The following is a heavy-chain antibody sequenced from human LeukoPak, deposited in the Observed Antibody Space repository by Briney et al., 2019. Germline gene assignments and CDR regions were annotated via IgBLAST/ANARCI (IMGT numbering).Heavy chain of an antibody. Sequence: PGGSLRLSCAASGFTFSSYWMSWVRQAPGKGLEWVANIKQDGSEKYYVDSVKGQFTISRDNAKHSLYLQMNSLRAEDTAVYYCARGYDSSGWYNVLAFDYWGQGTLVTVSS. CDR2: IKQDGSEK. CDR3: ARGYDSSGWYNVLAFDY. J-gene: IGHJ4*02. CDR1: GFTFSSYW. V-gene: IGHV3-7*01. D-gene: IGHD6-19*01.